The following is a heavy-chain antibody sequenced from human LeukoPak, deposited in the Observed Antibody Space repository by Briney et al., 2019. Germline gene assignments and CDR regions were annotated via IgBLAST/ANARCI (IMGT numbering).Heavy chain of an antibody. V-gene: IGHV1-69*13. CDR1: GGTFSSYA. J-gene: IGHJ3*02. CDR3: ATDCGSTSCYILTDAFDI. D-gene: IGHD2-2*02. Sequence: SVKVSCKASGGTFSSYAISWVRQAPGQGLEWMGGIIPIFGTANYAQKFQGRVTITADESTSTAYMELSSLRSEDTAVYYCATDCGSTSCYILTDAFDIWGQGTMVTVSS. CDR2: IIPIFGTA.